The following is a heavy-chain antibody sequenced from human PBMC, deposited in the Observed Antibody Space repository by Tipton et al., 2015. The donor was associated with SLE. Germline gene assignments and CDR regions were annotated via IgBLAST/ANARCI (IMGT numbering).Heavy chain of an antibody. CDR3: ARDHIIVPAALAY. D-gene: IGHD2-2*01. CDR1: GFTFSSYG. V-gene: IGHV3-33*01. Sequence: SLRLSCAASGFTFSSYGMHWVRQAPGKGLEWVAVIWYDGSNKYYADSVKGRFTISRDNSKNTLYLQMNSLRAEDTAVYYCARDHIIVPAALAYWGQGTLVTVSS. CDR2: IWYDGSNK. J-gene: IGHJ4*02.